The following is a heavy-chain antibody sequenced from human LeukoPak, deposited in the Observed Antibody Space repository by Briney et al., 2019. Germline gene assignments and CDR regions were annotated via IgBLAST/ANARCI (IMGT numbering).Heavy chain of an antibody. J-gene: IGHJ2*01. D-gene: IGHD2-21*02. V-gene: IGHV1-69*04. CDR1: GDTSGRYG. CDR3: AREGGEFYSGGACHHWYFDL. CDR2: IIPMFGVT. Sequence: SVKVSCKASGDTSGRYGISWVRQAPGQGLEWMGRIIPMFGVTKYVEKFQGRVTITADTSTSTVYMELSSLTSEDTAVYFCAREGGEFYSGGACHHWYFDLWGRGTLVTVSS.